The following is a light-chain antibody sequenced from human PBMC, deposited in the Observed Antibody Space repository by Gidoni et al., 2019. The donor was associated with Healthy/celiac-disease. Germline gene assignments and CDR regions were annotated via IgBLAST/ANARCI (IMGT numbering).Light chain of an antibody. Sequence: DIVMTQSPDSLAVSLGERATIICKSSQSVLDNSNNKNYLAWYQQKPGQPPKLLFYWASTRQAGVPDRFSGSGSGTDFTLSISSLQAEDVAVYYCQQHYDIPWTFGRGTRVELK. CDR1: QSVLDNSNNKNY. J-gene: IGKJ1*01. V-gene: IGKV4-1*01. CDR2: WAS. CDR3: QQHYDIPWT.